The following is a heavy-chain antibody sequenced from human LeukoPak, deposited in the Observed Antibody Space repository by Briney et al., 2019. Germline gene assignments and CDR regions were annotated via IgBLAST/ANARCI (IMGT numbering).Heavy chain of an antibody. Sequence: PSETLSLTCTVSGGSVSSDSYYWSWIRQPPGKGLEWIGYIYYTGSTNYNPSLKSRVTISVDMSKNQFSLKLTSVTAADTAVYYCARAGEDCSGGSCYEFDPWGQGTLVTVSS. V-gene: IGHV4-61*01. CDR1: GGSVSSDSYY. CDR2: IYYTGST. J-gene: IGHJ5*02. D-gene: IGHD2-15*01. CDR3: ARAGEDCSGGSCYEFDP.